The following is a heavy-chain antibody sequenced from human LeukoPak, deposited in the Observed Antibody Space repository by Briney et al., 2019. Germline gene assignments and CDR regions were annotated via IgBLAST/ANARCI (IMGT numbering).Heavy chain of an antibody. J-gene: IGHJ5*02. V-gene: IGHV4-59*08. Sequence: PSETLSLTCTVSGGSISSYYWSWIRHPPGKGLEGIGYIYYSGSTNYNPSLKSRVTISVDTSKNQFSLKLSSVTAADTAVYYCARHWRVPAATNWFDPWGQGTLVTVSS. CDR1: GGSISSYY. CDR3: ARHWRVPAATNWFDP. CDR2: IYYSGST. D-gene: IGHD2-2*01.